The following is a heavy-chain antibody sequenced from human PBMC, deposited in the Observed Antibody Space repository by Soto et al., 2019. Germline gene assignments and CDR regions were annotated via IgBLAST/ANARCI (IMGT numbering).Heavy chain of an antibody. D-gene: IGHD1-26*01. J-gene: IGHJ4*02. V-gene: IGHV3-23*01. Sequence: EVQLLESGGGLVQPGGSLRLSCAASGFTFSNYAMSWVRQAPGKGPEWASAISISGGSTYYADSVKGRFTISRDKSKNTLYLQMNSLRAEDTAVYYCAKGRQWELPLDYWGQGTLVTVSS. CDR3: AKGRQWELPLDY. CDR1: GFTFSNYA. CDR2: ISISGGST.